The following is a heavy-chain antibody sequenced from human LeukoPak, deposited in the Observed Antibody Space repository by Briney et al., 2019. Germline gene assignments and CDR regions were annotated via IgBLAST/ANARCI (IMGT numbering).Heavy chain of an antibody. CDR3: ASYSGSPMGYFDY. Sequence: SETLSLACTVSGGSISSGSYYWSWIRQPPGKGLEWIGYIYYSGSTNYNPSLKSRVTISVDTSKNQFSLKLSSVTAADTAVYYCASYSGSPMGYFDYWGQGTLVTVSS. V-gene: IGHV4-61*01. CDR2: IYYSGST. CDR1: GGSISSGSYY. D-gene: IGHD1-26*01. J-gene: IGHJ4*02.